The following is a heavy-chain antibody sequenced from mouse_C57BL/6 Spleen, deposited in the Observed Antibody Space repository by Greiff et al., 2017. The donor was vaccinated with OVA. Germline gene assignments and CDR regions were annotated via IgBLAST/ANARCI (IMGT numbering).Heavy chain of an antibody. CDR1: GYTFTSYW. CDR3: ARKDCDGGVFDY. D-gene: IGHD2-13*01. Sequence: QVQLQQPGAELVKPWASVKLSCKASGYTFTSYWITWLKQRPGQGLEWIGDIYPGSGSTNYNEKFKSKATLTVDTSSSPAYMQLSSLTSEDSAVYYCARKDCDGGVFDYWGQGTTLTVSS. V-gene: IGHV1-55*01. CDR2: IYPGSGST. J-gene: IGHJ2*01.